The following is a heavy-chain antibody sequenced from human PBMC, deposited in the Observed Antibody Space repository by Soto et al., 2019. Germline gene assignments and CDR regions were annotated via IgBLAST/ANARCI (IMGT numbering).Heavy chain of an antibody. CDR2: IFYSGST. V-gene: IGHV4-31*02. CDR1: GGSISSGGYS. J-gene: IGHJ4*02. CDR3: ARLTTGYCSGGSCPPPY. D-gene: IGHD2-15*01. Sequence: NPSETLSLTCAVSGGSISSGGYSWSWIRQHPGKGLEWIGYIFYSGSTHYNPSLKSRVTISVDTSKNQFSLKLSSVTAADAAVYYCARLTTGYCSGGSCPPPYWGQGTLVTVSS.